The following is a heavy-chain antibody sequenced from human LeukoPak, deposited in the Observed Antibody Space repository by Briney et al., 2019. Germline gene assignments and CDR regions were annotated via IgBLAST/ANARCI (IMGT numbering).Heavy chain of an antibody. CDR3: AKGAYSSSWYGSWFDP. CDR1: GFTFSSYA. Sequence: GGSLRLSCAASGFTFSSYAMSWDRQAPGKGLGWVSAISGSGGSTYYADSVKGRFTISRDNSKNTLYLQMNSLRAEDTAVYYCAKGAYSSSWYGSWFDPWGQGTLVTVSS. D-gene: IGHD6-13*01. J-gene: IGHJ5*02. V-gene: IGHV3-23*01. CDR2: ISGSGGST.